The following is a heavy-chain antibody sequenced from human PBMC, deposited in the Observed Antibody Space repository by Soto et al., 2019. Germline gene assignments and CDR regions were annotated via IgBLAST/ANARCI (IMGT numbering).Heavy chain of an antibody. J-gene: IGHJ4*02. CDR1: GYSISSGYY. Sequence: TSETLSLTCAVSGYSISSGYYWGWIRQPPGKGLEWIGSIYHSGSTYYNPSLKSRVTISVDTSKNQFSLKLSSVTAADTAVYYCARHKSGTDSSGYSGNYWGQGTLVTVSS. CDR2: IYHSGST. CDR3: ARHKSGTDSSGYSGNY. D-gene: IGHD3-22*01. V-gene: IGHV4-38-2*01.